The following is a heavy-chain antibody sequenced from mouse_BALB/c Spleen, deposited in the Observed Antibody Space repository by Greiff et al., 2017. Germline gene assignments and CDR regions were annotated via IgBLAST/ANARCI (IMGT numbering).Heavy chain of an antibody. D-gene: IGHD2-12*01. CDR3: ARAVYDSFAY. Sequence: EVQRVESGGGLVKPGGSLKLSCAASGFTFSSYAMSWVRQTPEKRLEWVATISSGGSYTYYPDSVKGRFTISRDNAKNTLYLQMSSLRSEDTAMYYCARAVYDSFAYWGQGTLVTVSA. CDR2: ISSGGSYT. V-gene: IGHV5-9-3*01. CDR1: GFTFSSYA. J-gene: IGHJ3*01.